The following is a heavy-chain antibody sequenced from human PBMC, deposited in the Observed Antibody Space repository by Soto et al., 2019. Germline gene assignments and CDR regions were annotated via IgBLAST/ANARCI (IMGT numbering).Heavy chain of an antibody. J-gene: IGHJ3*02. CDR1: GDSVSSNSAA. D-gene: IGHD3-16*01. Sequence: QSQTLSLTCAISGDSVSSNSAAWNWIRQSPSRGLEWLGRTYYRSKWYNDYAVSVKSRITINPDTSRNQFSLQLNSVTPEDTAVYYCARGVGEADKGAFDIWGQGTMVTVSS. CDR3: ARGVGEADKGAFDI. V-gene: IGHV6-1*01. CDR2: TYYRSKWYN.